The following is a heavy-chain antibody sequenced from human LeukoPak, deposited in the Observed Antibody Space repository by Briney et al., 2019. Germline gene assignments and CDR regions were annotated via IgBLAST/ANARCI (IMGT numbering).Heavy chain of an antibody. D-gene: IGHD5-18*01. Sequence: SETLSLTCAVSGYSISSGYYWGWIRQPPGKGLEWIGSIYHSGSTYYNPSLKSRVTISVDTSKNQFSLKLSSVTAAGTAVYCCARSDTAMVTGYWGQGTLVTVSP. V-gene: IGHV4-38-2*01. CDR2: IYHSGST. CDR3: ARSDTAMVTGY. CDR1: GYSISSGYY. J-gene: IGHJ4*02.